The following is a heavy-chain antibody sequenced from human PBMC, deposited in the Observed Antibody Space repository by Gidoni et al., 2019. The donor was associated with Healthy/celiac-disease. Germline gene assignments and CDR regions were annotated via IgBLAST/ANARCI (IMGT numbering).Heavy chain of an antibody. CDR2: ISGSGGST. CDR3: AKEVAALYSGPDY. J-gene: IGHJ4*02. V-gene: IGHV3-23*01. Sequence: EVQLLESGGGLVQLGGSLRLSCAASGFPFSSYAMSWVRQAPGKGLEWGSAISGSGGSTYYADSVKGRFTISRDNSKNTLYLQMNSLRAEDTAVYYCAKEVAALYSGPDYWGQGTLVTVSS. CDR1: GFPFSSYA. D-gene: IGHD6-6*01.